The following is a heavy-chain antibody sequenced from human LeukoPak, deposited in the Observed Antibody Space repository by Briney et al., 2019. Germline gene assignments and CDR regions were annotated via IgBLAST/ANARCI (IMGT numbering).Heavy chain of an antibody. J-gene: IGHJ3*02. Sequence: PSETLSLTCTLSGGSIKGYHWSWVRQPPGKGLEWIGYIYSNEATEYKPSLKSRVTISADTSKNQFSLKLTSVTAADTAIYYCARRNDFHIWGQGTMVTVAS. CDR1: GGSIKGYH. CDR2: IYSNEAT. CDR3: ARRNDFHI. V-gene: IGHV4-4*08.